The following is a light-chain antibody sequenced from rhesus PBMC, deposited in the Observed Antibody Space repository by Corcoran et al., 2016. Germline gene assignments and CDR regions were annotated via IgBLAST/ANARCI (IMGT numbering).Light chain of an antibody. Sequence: DIQLTQSPSSLSASVGDRVTITCRASQGIRSYLAWYQQKPGKAPKFLILDASNLQSGVPSRFSGSGSGTDFTLTISSLQPEDFAVYYCQQRYSYPLTFGEGTKVEIK. V-gene: IGKV1-38*01. CDR3: QQRYSYPLT. CDR1: QGIRSY. CDR2: DAS. J-gene: IGKJ4*01.